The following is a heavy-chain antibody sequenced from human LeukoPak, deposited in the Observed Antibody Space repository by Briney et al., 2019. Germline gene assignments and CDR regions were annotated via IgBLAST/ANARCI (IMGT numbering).Heavy chain of an antibody. V-gene: IGHV3-66*02. J-gene: IGHJ3*02. D-gene: IGHD3-10*01. Sequence: GGSLRLSCAASGFTVSSNYMSWVRQAPGRGLEWVSVIYSGGSTYYADSVKGRFTISRDNSKNTLYLQMNRLRAEDTAVYYCASPADSGDAFDIWGQGTMVTVSS. CDR2: IYSGGST. CDR1: GFTVSSNY. CDR3: ASPADSGDAFDI.